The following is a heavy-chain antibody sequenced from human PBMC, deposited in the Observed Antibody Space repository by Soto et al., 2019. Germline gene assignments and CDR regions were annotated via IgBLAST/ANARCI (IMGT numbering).Heavy chain of an antibody. CDR3: AREAGISSGWFEGHYYMDV. J-gene: IGHJ6*03. Sequence: GGSLRLSCAASGFTFSSYSMNWVRQAPGKGLEWVSSISSSSSYIYYADSVKGRFTISRDNAKNSLYLQMNSLRAEDTAVYYCAREAGISSGWFEGHYYMDVWGKGTTVTVS. CDR2: ISSSSSYI. CDR1: GFTFSSYS. V-gene: IGHV3-21*01. D-gene: IGHD6-19*01.